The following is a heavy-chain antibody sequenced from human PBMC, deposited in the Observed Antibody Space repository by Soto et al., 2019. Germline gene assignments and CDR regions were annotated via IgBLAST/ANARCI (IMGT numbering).Heavy chain of an antibody. CDR3: AKGSQACIAVAGTFPYYFDY. CDR1: GFTFSSYA. CDR2: ISGSGGST. Sequence: EVQLLESGGGLVQPGGSLRLSCAASGFTFSSYAMSWVRQAPGKGLEWVSAISGSGGSTYYADSVKGRFTISRDNSKNTLYLQMNSLRAEDTAVYYCAKGSQACIAVAGTFPYYFDYWGQGTLVTFSS. J-gene: IGHJ4*02. D-gene: IGHD6-19*01. V-gene: IGHV3-23*01.